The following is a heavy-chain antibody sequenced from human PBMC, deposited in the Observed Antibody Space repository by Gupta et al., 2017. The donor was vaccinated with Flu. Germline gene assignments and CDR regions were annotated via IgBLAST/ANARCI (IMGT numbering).Heavy chain of an antibody. CDR1: GSGLMVIS. CDR3: TKARFPFNHYDSSGYYLGLALDV. CDR2: ITWNSDKI. J-gene: IGHJ3*01. D-gene: IGHD3-22*01. V-gene: IGHV3-9*01. Sequence: LRLLSSGGGLVRLGRPLGPPWAVPGSGLMVISFTWFGHVPGKGLEWVSGITWNSDKIAYADSVKGRFTISRDNAKKSLYLQMSSLRVEDSALYYCTKARFPFNHYDSSGYYLGLALDVWGQGTVVTVSS.